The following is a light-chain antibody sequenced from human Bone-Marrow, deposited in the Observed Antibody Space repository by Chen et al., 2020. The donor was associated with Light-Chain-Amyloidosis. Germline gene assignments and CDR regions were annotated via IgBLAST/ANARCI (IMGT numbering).Light chain of an antibody. J-gene: IGLJ1*01. Sequence: SYVVTQPPSVSVTPGQTARIPCGGNNIGSKSVNWYQQKPGQAPVLVVYDDSDRPSGIPERLSGSNSGNTATLTISRVEVGDEADYYCQIWDRTSTHYVFGFGTKVTVL. CDR3: QIWDRTSTHYV. CDR1: NIGSKS. V-gene: IGLV3-21*02. CDR2: DDS.